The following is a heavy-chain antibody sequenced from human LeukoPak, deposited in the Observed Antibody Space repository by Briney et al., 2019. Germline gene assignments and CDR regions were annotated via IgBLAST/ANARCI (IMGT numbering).Heavy chain of an antibody. Sequence: GRSLRLSCAASGFTFSSYGMHWVRQAPGKGLEWVAVISYDGSNKYYADSVKGRFTISRDNSKNTLYLQMNSLRAEDTAVYYCAKDRDDYVWGSYRLDYWGQGTLVTVSS. CDR2: ISYDGSNK. D-gene: IGHD3-16*02. J-gene: IGHJ4*02. V-gene: IGHV3-30*18. CDR3: AKDRDDYVWGSYRLDY. CDR1: GFTFSSYG.